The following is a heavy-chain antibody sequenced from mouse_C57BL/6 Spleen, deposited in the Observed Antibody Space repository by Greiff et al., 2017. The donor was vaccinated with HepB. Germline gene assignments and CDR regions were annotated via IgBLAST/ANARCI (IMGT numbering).Heavy chain of an antibody. J-gene: IGHJ2*01. CDR2: IYPGDGDT. Sequence: VQLVESGPELVKPGASVKISCKASGYALSSSWMNWVKQRPGKGLEWIGRIYPGDGDTNYNGKFKGKATLTADKSSSTAYMQLSSLTSEDSAVYFCAREGRGPYFDYWGQGTTLTVSS. V-gene: IGHV1-82*01. CDR3: AREGRGPYFDY. CDR1: GYALSSSW. D-gene: IGHD3-3*01.